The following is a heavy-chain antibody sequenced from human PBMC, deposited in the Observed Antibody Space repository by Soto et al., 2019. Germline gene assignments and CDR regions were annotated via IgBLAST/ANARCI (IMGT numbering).Heavy chain of an antibody. V-gene: IGHV3-66*01. Sequence: GGSLRLSCSASGFTFSSYAMHWVRQAPGKGLEWVSVIYSGGSTYYADSVKGRFTISRDNSKNTLYLQMNSLRAEDTAVYYCARDKGYSGYEGAFDIWGQGTMVTVSS. CDR1: GFTFSSYA. CDR3: ARDKGYSGYEGAFDI. CDR2: IYSGGST. J-gene: IGHJ3*02. D-gene: IGHD5-12*01.